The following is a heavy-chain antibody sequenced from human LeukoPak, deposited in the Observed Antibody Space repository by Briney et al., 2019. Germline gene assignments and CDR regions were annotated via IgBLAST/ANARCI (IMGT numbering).Heavy chain of an antibody. CDR1: GYTFTGYY. CDR2: MNPNSGNT. V-gene: IGHV1-8*02. J-gene: IGHJ4*02. CDR3: ARLEQQLGY. D-gene: IGHD6-13*01. Sequence: ASVKVSCKAFGYTFTGYYMHWVRQAPGQGLEWMGWMNPNSGNTGYAQKFQGRVTMTRNTSISTAYMELSSLRSEDTAVYYCARLEQQLGYWGQGTLVTVSS.